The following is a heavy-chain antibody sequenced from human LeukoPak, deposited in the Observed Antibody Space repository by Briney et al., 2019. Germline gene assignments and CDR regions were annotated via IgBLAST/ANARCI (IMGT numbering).Heavy chain of an antibody. D-gene: IGHD1-14*01. V-gene: IGHV3-49*04. CDR2: IRSKAYGGTT. J-gene: IGHJ4*02. Sequence: GGSLRLSCTASGFTFGDYAMSWVRQAPGKGLEWVGFIRSKAYGGTTEYAASVKGRFTISRDDSKSIAYLQMNSLKTEDTAVYYCPFSTGRTHWGQGTLVTVSS. CDR1: GFTFGDYA. CDR3: PFSTGRTH.